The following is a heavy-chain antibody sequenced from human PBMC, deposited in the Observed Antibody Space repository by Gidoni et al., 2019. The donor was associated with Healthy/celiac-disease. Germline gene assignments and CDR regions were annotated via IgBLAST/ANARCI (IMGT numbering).Heavy chain of an antibody. CDR1: GYTFTSYD. CDR3: ARTRHTRIQLWLWAH. V-gene: IGHV1-8*01. CDR2: MNPNSGTP. J-gene: IGHJ4*02. D-gene: IGHD5-18*01. Sequence: QVQLVQSGAEVKKPGASVKVSCKDSGYTFTSYDINWARQATGQGLEWMGWMNPNSGTPGYAQKFQGRVTMTRNTSISTAYMELSSLRSEDTAVYYCARTRHTRIQLWLWAHWGQGTLVTVSS.